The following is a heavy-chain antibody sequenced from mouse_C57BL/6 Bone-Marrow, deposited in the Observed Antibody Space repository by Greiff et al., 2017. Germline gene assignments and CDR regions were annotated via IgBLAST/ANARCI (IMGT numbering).Heavy chain of an antibody. CDR1: GYAFSSSW. CDR3: ARWSNYGGFAY. CDR2: IYPGDGDT. V-gene: IGHV1-82*01. J-gene: IGHJ3*01. Sequence: QVQLQQSGPELVKPGASVKISCKASGYAFSSSWMNWVKQRPGKGLEWIGRIYPGDGDTNYNGKFKGKATLTADKSSSTAYMQLSSLTSEDSAVYFCARWSNYGGFAYWGQGTLVTVSA. D-gene: IGHD2-5*01.